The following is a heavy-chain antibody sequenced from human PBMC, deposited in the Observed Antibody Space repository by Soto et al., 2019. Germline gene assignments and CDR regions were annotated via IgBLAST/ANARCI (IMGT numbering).Heavy chain of an antibody. V-gene: IGHV3-53*01. CDR3: ARVYSSSYHYFDH. CDR2: IYSVGST. Sequence: GGSLRLSCAASGFTVSSNYMSWVRQAPGKGLEWVSVIYSVGSTYYADSVKGRFTISRDNSKNTLYLQMSSLRAEDTAVYYCARVYSSSYHYFDHWGQGTLVTVSS. CDR1: GFTVSSNY. J-gene: IGHJ4*02. D-gene: IGHD6-13*01.